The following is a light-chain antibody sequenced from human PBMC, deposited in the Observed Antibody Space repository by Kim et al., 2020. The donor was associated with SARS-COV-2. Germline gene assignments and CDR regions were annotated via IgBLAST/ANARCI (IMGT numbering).Light chain of an antibody. CDR1: SNIVGNQG. CDR2: RNN. Sequence: QAGLTQPPSVSKGLRQTATLTCTGNSNIVGNQGAAWLQQHQGHPPKLLSYRNNNRPSGISERFSASRSGNTASLTITGLQPEDEADYYCSALDKVFGGGTKLTVL. J-gene: IGLJ3*02. V-gene: IGLV10-54*02. CDR3: SALDKV.